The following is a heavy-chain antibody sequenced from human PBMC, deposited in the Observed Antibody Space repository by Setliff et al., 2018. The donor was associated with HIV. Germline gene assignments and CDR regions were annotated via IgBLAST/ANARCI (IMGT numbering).Heavy chain of an antibody. D-gene: IGHD3-22*01. CDR2: IVVGSGNT. J-gene: IGHJ4*02. CDR1: GFTFTSSA. Sequence: SVKVSCKASGFTFTSSAVQWVRQARGQRLEWIGWIVVGSGNTNYAQKFQERVTITRDMSTSTAYMELSSLRSEDTAVYYCAVVYYYDSSGYWPNYWGQGTLVTVSS. CDR3: AVVYYYDSSGYWPNY. V-gene: IGHV1-58*01.